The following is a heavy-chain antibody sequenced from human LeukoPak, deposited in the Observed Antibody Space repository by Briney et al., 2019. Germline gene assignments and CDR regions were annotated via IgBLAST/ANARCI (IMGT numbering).Heavy chain of an antibody. D-gene: IGHD3-22*01. J-gene: IGHJ4*02. Sequence: GGSLRLSCAASGFTFASYAMSWVRQAPGKGLEWVSGISGSGGSTYYADSVKGRFTISRDNSKNTLYLQMNSLRAEDTAVYYCAKKPGYYDSSGPEDYFDYWGQGTLVTVSS. V-gene: IGHV3-23*01. CDR1: GFTFASYA. CDR3: AKKPGYYDSSGPEDYFDY. CDR2: ISGSGGST.